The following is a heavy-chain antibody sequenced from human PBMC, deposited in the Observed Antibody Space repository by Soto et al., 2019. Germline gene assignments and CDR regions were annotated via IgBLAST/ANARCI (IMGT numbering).Heavy chain of an antibody. Sequence: SETLSLTCAVYGGSFSGYYWSWIHQPPGKGLEWIGEINHSGSTNYNPSLKSRVTISVDTSKNQFSLKLSSVTAAETAVYYCARGLGIAVAGTDPYYFDYWGQGTLVTVSS. J-gene: IGHJ4*02. CDR1: GGSFSGYY. CDR3: ARGLGIAVAGTDPYYFDY. V-gene: IGHV4-34*01. CDR2: INHSGST. D-gene: IGHD6-19*01.